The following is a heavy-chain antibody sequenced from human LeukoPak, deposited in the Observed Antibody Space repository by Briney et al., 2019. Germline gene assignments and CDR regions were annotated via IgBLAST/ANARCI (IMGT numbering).Heavy chain of an antibody. Sequence: GRSLRLSCAASGFTFSSNWISWVRQAPGKGLEWDSGTSRNSGSIDYADSVKGRFTISRDKAKHPLYLQMNHLRTEEPAISYRVSGYYNDYWGQGILVSVYS. CDR1: GFTFSSNW. CDR3: VSGYYNDY. D-gene: IGHD3-9*01. V-gene: IGHV3-9*01. J-gene: IGHJ4*02. CDR2: TSRNSGSI.